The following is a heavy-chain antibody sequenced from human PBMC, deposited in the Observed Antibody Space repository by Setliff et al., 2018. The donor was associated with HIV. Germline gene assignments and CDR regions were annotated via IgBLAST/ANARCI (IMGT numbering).Heavy chain of an antibody. CDR2: IIPVRGLA. D-gene: IGHD3-22*01. Sequence: SVKVSCKAPGGTFNTHAFSWVRQAPGQGLEWMGGIIPVRGLANYARNFQGRVTITADTSTNTAYLEVVSLRSEDTAIYYCARHYFDSNSYYRPPFDSWGQGTPVTV. J-gene: IGHJ5*01. CDR3: ARHYFDSNSYYRPPFDS. V-gene: IGHV1-69*10. CDR1: GGTFNTHA.